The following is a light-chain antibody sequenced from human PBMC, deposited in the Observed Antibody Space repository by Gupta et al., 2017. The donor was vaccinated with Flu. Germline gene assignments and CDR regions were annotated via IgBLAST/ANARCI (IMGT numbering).Light chain of an antibody. Sequence: PTTLSASVGDRVTITSRASQNINSWLSWYQQKPGKAPKLLIYKASSLESGVPSRFSGSGSGTEFTLTISSLQPDDFATYYCQQYESFSFTFGRGTKVDVK. CDR3: QQYESFSFT. J-gene: IGKJ3*01. CDR2: KAS. V-gene: IGKV1-5*03. CDR1: QNINSW.